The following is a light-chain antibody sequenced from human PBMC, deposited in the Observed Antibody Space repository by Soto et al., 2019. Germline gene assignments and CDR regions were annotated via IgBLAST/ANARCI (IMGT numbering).Light chain of an antibody. CDR3: QLCSTYGSA. CDR1: ESIPPW. CDR2: DVS. J-gene: IGKJ1*01. Sequence: DLQMTQSPSTLSASVGDRVTITCRASESIPPWLAWYQQKPGKAPKLLIYDVSSLTSGIPSRFSGSGSGTEFALTISSLQPDDFATYYCQLCSTYGSAFGQGTKV. V-gene: IGKV1-5*01.